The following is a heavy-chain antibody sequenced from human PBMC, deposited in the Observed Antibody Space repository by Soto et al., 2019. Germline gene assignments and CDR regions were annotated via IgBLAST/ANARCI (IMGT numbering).Heavy chain of an antibody. D-gene: IGHD2-21*02. Sequence: QITLKESGPTLVKPTQTLTLTCTFSGLSLSTTGVGVGWIRQPPGKALEWLALIYRDDDKRYSPSLKSRLTITTDTSKNPVVLTMTNMDPVDTAPYYCVQSRCGGDCLQSYSSHSYYGLDVWGQGTTVTVSS. J-gene: IGHJ6*02. V-gene: IGHV2-5*02. CDR2: IYRDDDK. CDR3: VQSRCGGDCLQSYSSHSYYGLDV. CDR1: GLSLSTTGVG.